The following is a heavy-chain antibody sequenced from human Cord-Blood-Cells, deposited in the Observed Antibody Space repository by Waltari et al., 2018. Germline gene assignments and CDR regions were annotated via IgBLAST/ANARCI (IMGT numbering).Heavy chain of an antibody. Sequence: EVQLVESGGGLVQPGGSLRLSCAASGFTFSSYWMSWVRQAPGKGLEWVANLKQDGSEKSYVDSVKGRVTISRDNAKNSLYLQMSSLRAEDTAVYYCAREVIAAHDAFDIWGQGTMVTVSS. J-gene: IGHJ3*02. D-gene: IGHD6-6*01. CDR1: GFTFSSYW. V-gene: IGHV3-7*01. CDR2: LKQDGSEK. CDR3: AREVIAAHDAFDI.